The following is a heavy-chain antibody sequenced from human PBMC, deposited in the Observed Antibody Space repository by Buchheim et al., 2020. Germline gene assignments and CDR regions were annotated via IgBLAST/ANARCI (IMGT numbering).Heavy chain of an antibody. D-gene: IGHD2-2*01. J-gene: IGHJ6*02. CDR2: INPNSGGT. Sequence: QVQLVQSGAEVKKPGASVKVSCKASGYTFTGYYMHWVRQAPGQGLEWMGWINPNSGGTNYAQKFQGWVTMTRDTSISTAYMELGRLRSDDTAVYYCARGGGIVVVPAAMDYYCGMDVWGQGTT. CDR1: GYTFTGYY. CDR3: ARGGGIVVVPAAMDYYCGMDV. V-gene: IGHV1-2*04.